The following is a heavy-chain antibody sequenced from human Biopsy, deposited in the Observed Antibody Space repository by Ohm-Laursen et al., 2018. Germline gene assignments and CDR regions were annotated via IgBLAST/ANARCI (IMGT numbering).Heavy chain of an antibody. V-gene: IGHV3-73*01. D-gene: IGHD3-10*01. J-gene: IGHJ4*02. CDR3: TLEGAGFDN. Sequence: SLRLSCSASGSTFSASAVHWVRHASGKGLEWVGRIRSKAKSYATAYAASVTGRFTISRDDSKNTTYLQMNSLKTEDRAVYYCTLEGAGFDNWGQGTLVTVSS. CDR1: GSTFSASA. CDR2: IRSKAKSYAT.